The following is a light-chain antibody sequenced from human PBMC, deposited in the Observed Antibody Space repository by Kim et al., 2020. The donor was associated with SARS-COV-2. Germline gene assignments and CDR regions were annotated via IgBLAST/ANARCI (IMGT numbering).Light chain of an antibody. CDR2: CKN. CDR3: QVWDSGSVHPVV. Sequence: LVQTVRITCQGDSISSYYAAWYQQQPARAPILVIYCKNNRPSWMPARFSCASTGNTASLTITGAQAGDEADYYCQVWDSGSVHPVVFGGGTQLTVL. CDR1: SISSYY. V-gene: IGLV3-19*02. J-gene: IGLJ2*01.